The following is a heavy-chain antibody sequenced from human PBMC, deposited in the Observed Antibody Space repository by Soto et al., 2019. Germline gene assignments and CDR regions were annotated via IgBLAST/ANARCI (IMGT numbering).Heavy chain of an antibody. J-gene: IGHJ4*02. CDR2: IKQGGNEK. D-gene: IGHD3-10*01. V-gene: IGHV3-7*01. CDR3: ALTEGSGTNYPTTFDS. CDR1: GFIFSNYW. Sequence: GGSLRLSCSASGFIFSNYWMSWVRQAPGKGLEWVANIKQGGNEKYYVDSVKGRFTISRDNPKNLLYLQVSSLRADDTAVYYCALTEGSGTNYPTTFDSWGQGTLVTVSS.